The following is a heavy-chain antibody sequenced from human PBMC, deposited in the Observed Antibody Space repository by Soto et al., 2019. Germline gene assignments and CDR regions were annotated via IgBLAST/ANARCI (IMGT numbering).Heavy chain of an antibody. D-gene: IGHD3-22*01. CDR2: IYPSDSDT. CDR1: GYNFAGYW. J-gene: IGHJ4*02. V-gene: IGHV5-51*01. Sequence: GESLKISCKGSGYNFAGYWIAWVRQMPGKGLELMGIIYPSDSDTRYRPSFQGQVTISADKSISSAYLQWSSLKAEDTAAYFRAKASITMVVRHFDYWGQGTLVTVSS. CDR3: AKASITMVVRHFDY.